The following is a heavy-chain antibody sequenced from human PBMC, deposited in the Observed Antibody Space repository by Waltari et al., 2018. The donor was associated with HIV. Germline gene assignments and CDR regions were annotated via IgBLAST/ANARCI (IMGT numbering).Heavy chain of an antibody. CDR3: AYRRPGYSSGWYTRGFDY. CDR1: GFSLSTRGVG. D-gene: IGHD6-13*01. V-gene: IGHV2-5*01. CDR2: IYWNDDK. J-gene: IGHJ4*02. Sequence: QITLKESGPTLVKPTQTLTLTCTFSGFSLSTRGVGVGWIRQPPGKALEWLALIYWNDDKRYSPSLGSRLTISKDTSKNQVVLRLTNMDPVDTATYYCAYRRPGYSSGWYTRGFDYWGQGTLVTVSS.